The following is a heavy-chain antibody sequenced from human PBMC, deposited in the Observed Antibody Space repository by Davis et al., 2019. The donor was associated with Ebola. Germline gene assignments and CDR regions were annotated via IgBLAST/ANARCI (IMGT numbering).Heavy chain of an antibody. CDR1: GFTFSSNW. V-gene: IGHV3-7*03. CDR2: IKQDGSEK. Sequence: GESLKISCAASGFTFSSNWMSWVRQAPGKGLEWVADIKQDGSEKYYVDSVRGRFTVSRDNAKNSLYLQMNSPTAEDTAVYYCARDLLAGTADYWGQGTLVTVSS. J-gene: IGHJ4*02. D-gene: IGHD6-13*01. CDR3: ARDLLAGTADY.